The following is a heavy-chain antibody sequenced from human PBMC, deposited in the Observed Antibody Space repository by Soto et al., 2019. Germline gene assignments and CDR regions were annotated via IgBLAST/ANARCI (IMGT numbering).Heavy chain of an antibody. V-gene: IGHV4-61*08. CDR2: IYYSGST. D-gene: IGHD3-9*01. CDR1: GGSISSGGYY. CDR3: ARTILTGYYAFDI. J-gene: IGHJ3*02. Sequence: SETLSLTCTVSGGSISSGGYYWSWIRQHPGTGLEWIGYIYYSGSTNYNPSLKSRVTISVDTSKNQFSLKLSSVTAADTAVYYCARTILTGYYAFDIWGQGTMVTVS.